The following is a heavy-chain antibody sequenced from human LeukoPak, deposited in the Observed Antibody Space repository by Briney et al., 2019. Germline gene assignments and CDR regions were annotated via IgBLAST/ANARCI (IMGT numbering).Heavy chain of an antibody. Sequence: GGSLRLSCEASGFTFSTYEMNWVRQTPGKGLEWVSCIGSSGSTIYYADSVKGRFTISRDNAKNSLYLQMNSLRAEDTAVYYCARANYGSGSYGGYYYYMDVWGKGATVTVSS. CDR2: IGSSGSTI. D-gene: IGHD3-10*01. V-gene: IGHV3-48*03. J-gene: IGHJ6*03. CDR1: GFTFSTYE. CDR3: ARANYGSGSYGGYYYYMDV.